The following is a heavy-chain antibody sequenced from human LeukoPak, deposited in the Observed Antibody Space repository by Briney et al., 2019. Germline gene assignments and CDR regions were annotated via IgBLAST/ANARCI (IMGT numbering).Heavy chain of an antibody. V-gene: IGHV3-23*01. J-gene: IGHJ4*02. CDR1: GFTFRSYA. D-gene: IGHD3-3*01. Sequence: GGSLRLSCAASGFTFRSYAMSWVRQAPGKGLEWVSAISGSGGSTYYADSVKGRFTISRDNSKNTLYLQMNSLRAEDTAVYYCARESDRHHDLWSGYLALDYWGQGTRVTVSS. CDR3: ARESDRHHDLWSGYLALDY. CDR2: ISGSGGST.